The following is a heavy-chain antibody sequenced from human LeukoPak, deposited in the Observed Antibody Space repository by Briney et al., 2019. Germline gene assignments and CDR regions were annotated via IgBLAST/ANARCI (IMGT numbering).Heavy chain of an antibody. J-gene: IGHJ4*02. D-gene: IGHD1-26*01. Sequence: GESLKISCKGSGFTFTTYWIGWVRQMPGKGLEWMGSIYPTDSDTRYSPSFQGQVTISADKSITTAYLRWSSLRASDTAMYYCARRLYSGDSMTAFDYWGQGTLVTVSS. CDR2: IYPTDSDT. V-gene: IGHV5-51*01. CDR1: GFTFTTYW. CDR3: ARRLYSGDSMTAFDY.